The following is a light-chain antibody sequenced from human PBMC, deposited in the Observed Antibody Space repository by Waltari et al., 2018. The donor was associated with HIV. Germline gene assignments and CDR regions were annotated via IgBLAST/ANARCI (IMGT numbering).Light chain of an antibody. CDR3: QQYNIRPRGNT. CDR2: GAA. J-gene: IGKJ2*01. CDR1: QGVGSN. V-gene: IGKV3-15*01. Sequence: DIVMTQSPAILSVSPGERVTLSCRASQGVGSNLAWYQQKFGQAPRLLIYGAATRAAEIPVRFSGSGSGTDFTLTIDSLQSEDFATYYCQQYNIRPRGNTFGQGTKLQIK.